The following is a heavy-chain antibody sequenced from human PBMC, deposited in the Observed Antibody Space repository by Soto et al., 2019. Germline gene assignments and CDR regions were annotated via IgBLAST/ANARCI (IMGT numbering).Heavy chain of an antibody. CDR3: TTEHLRYFDWFPSPFDY. J-gene: IGHJ4*02. D-gene: IGHD3-9*01. V-gene: IGHV3-15*01. Sequence: GGSLRLSCAASGFTFSNAWMSWVRQAPGKGLEWVGRIKSKTDGGTTDYAAPVKGRFTISRDDSKNTLYLQMNSLKTEDTAVYYCTTEHLRYFDWFPSPFDYWGQGTLVTVSS. CDR1: GFTFSNAW. CDR2: IKSKTDGGTT.